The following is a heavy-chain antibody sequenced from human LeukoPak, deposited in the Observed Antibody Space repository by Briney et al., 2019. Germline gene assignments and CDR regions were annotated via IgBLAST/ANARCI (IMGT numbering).Heavy chain of an antibody. J-gene: IGHJ4*02. D-gene: IGHD3-3*02. Sequence: SETLSLTCTVSSGSISTSNYYWGWVRQPPGKALEWIGNIFYSGSTYYSPSLKSRVTISVDTSKNQFSLKLSSLTAADTAVYYCARLRRSRLAEFDYWGQGTLVTVSS. CDR1: SGSISTSNYY. CDR3: ARLRRSRLAEFDY. V-gene: IGHV4-39*07. CDR2: IFYSGST.